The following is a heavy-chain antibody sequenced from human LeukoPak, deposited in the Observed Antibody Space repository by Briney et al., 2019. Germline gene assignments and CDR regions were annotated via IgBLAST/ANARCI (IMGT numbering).Heavy chain of an antibody. Sequence: ASVKVSCKASGYTFTGYYMHWVRQAPGQGLEWMGWINPNSGGTNYAQKFQGRVTMTRDTSISTAYMELSRLRSDDTAVYYCARVGVTGYYDRSGYWGSVYFDYWGQGTLVTVSS. J-gene: IGHJ4*02. V-gene: IGHV1-2*02. CDR3: ARVGVTGYYDRSGYWGSVYFDY. CDR2: INPNSGGT. CDR1: GYTFTGYY. D-gene: IGHD3-22*01.